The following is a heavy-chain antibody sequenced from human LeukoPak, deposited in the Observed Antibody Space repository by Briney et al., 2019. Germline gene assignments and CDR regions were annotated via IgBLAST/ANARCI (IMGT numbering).Heavy chain of an antibody. D-gene: IGHD3-10*01. V-gene: IGHV1-8*01. CDR2: VNPINGNT. CDR1: GFTFPNFD. J-gene: IGHJ5*02. Sequence: ASVKGSCTATGFTFPNFDINWVRQAPGQGLEWMGWVNPINGNTGYAQKFQGRVTMTRDTSISTAYMELRSLTSEDTAVYYCVRDGEGVAISVNYWFAPWGQGTLVTVSS. CDR3: VRDGEGVAISVNYWFAP.